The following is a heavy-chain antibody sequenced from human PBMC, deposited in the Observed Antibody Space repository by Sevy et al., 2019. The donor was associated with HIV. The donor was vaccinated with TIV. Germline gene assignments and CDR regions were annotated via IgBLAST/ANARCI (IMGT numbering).Heavy chain of an antibody. D-gene: IGHD3-9*01. V-gene: IGHV4-59*01. CDR1: GGSISSYY. CDR3: ARSDILTVDY. Sequence: SETLSLTCTVSGGSISSYYWSWIRQPPGKGVEWIGYIYHSGNTNYNPSLKSRVTISVDTSKNQFSLNLTSVTIADTAVYYCARSDILTVDYWGQGILVTVSS. J-gene: IGHJ4*02. CDR2: IYHSGNT.